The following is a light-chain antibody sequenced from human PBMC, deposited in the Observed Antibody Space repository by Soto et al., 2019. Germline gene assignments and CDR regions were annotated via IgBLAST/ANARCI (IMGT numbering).Light chain of an antibody. Sequence: QSALTQVASVSGSPGQSITISCTGTSSDVGGYDYVSWYQQHPGKAPKLMIYNVNYRPSGVSNRFSGSKSGNTASLTISGRQAEDEANYYCSSDTNTNTVVFGGGTKLTVL. V-gene: IGLV2-14*03. J-gene: IGLJ2*01. CDR3: SSDTNTNTVV. CDR2: NVN. CDR1: SSDVGGYDY.